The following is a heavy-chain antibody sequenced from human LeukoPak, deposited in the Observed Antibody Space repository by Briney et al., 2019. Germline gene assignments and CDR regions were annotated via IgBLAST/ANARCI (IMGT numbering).Heavy chain of an antibody. CDR1: GFTFDDYA. CDR3: AKGDIVATTAFDY. CDR2: ISWNSGSI. D-gene: IGHD5-12*01. Sequence: GGSLRLSCAASGFTFDDYAMHWVRQAPGKGLEWVSGISWNSGSIGYADSVKGRFTIPRDNAKNSLYLQMNSLRAEDTALYYCAKGDIVATTAFDYWGQGTLVIVSS. J-gene: IGHJ4*02. V-gene: IGHV3-9*01.